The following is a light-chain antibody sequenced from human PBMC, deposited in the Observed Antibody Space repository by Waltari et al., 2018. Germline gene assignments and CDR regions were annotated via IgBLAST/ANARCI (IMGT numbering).Light chain of an antibody. CDR3: QTGGHGTWV. Sequence: QLVLTQSPSAYASLGASVKLTCTLSSGHSSNILAWHQQQPEKGPRYLMKVNSDGSHSKGDEIPDRFSGSSSGPERYLTISSVQSEDEADYYCQTGGHGTWVFGGGTKLTVL. J-gene: IGLJ3*02. CDR1: SGHSSNI. CDR2: VNSDGSH. V-gene: IGLV4-69*01.